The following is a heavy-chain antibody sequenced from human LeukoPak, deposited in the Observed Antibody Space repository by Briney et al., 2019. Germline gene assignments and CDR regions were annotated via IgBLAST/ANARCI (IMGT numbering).Heavy chain of an antibody. V-gene: IGHV3-7*03. CDR3: ARDRRYCSGGSCYSEIDY. D-gene: IGHD2-15*01. CDR1: AFTFSSYW. Sequence: GGSLRLSCAASAFTFSSYWMSWVRQAPGKGLEWVANIKQDGSETYYVDSVKGRFTISRDNAKNSLYPQMNSLRAEDTAVYYCARDRRYCSGGSCYSEIDYWGQGTLVTVSS. J-gene: IGHJ4*02. CDR2: IKQDGSET.